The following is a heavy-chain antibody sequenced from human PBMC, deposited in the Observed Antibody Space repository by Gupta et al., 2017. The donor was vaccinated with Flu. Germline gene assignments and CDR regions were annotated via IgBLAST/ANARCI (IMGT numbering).Heavy chain of an antibody. V-gene: IGHV4-39*01. CDR2: IYYSGST. CDR3: ARPPWSYGDGAFDI. J-gene: IGHJ3*02. D-gene: IGHD4-17*01. Sequence: LQLQESGPGLVKPSETLSLTCTVAGGSISSSSYYWGSIRQPPGKGLEWIGSIYYSGSTYYNPSTKSRVTISVDTSKNQFSLKLSSVTAADTAVYDCARPPWSYGDGAFDIWGQGTMVTVSS. CDR1: GGSISSSSYY.